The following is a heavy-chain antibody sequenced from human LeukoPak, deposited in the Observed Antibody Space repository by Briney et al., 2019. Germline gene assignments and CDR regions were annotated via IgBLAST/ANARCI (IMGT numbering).Heavy chain of an antibody. CDR3: VKARMPHCGTDCLES. D-gene: IGHD2-21*02. J-gene: IGHJ4*02. Sequence: GESLSLSCAASGFTFSNYGMSWVRQAPGKGLEWVSVIRGSGGGTYYADSVKGRFTISRDNSKNTVYLQTNSLRAEDTAVYYCVKARMPHCGTDCLESWGQGTLVTVSS. CDR1: GFTFSNYG. CDR2: IRGSGGGT. V-gene: IGHV3-23*01.